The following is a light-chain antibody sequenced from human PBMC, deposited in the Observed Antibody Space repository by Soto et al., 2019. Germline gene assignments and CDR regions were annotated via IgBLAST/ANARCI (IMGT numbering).Light chain of an antibody. CDR1: ESVRSN. Sequence: EIVVTHSPATLSFSPGQRATLSCRASESVRSNLAWYQQKPGQAPRLLIYAASTLQSGVPSRFSGSGSGTDFTLTISSLQPEDVATYYCQKYNSAPRTFGQGTKVDIK. V-gene: IGKV3-15*01. CDR3: QKYNSAPRT. CDR2: AAS. J-gene: IGKJ1*01.